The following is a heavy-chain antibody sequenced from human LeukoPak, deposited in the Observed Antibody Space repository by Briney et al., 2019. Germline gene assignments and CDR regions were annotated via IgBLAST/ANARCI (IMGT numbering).Heavy chain of an antibody. Sequence: SETLSLTCTVSGGSISSDSYYWSWIRQHPGLGLEWIGYVYYTGSTYYNPSLRSRISLSLDTSEKQISLRLTSVTATDSAVYYCARGLYDTSGYHFDYWGQGTLVTVSS. CDR2: VYYTGST. J-gene: IGHJ4*02. CDR3: ARGLYDTSGYHFDY. V-gene: IGHV4-31*03. D-gene: IGHD3-22*01. CDR1: GGSISSDSYY.